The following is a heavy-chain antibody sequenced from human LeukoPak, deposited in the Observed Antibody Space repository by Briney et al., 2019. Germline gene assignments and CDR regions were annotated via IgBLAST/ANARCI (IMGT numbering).Heavy chain of an antibody. CDR3: AKHLTTGLYNWFDP. CDR2: IGAKGTST. V-gene: IGHV3-23*01. J-gene: IGHJ5*02. Sequence: GGSLGLSCAASGFTFSSYAMSWVGQAPGKGLEWVSAIGAKGTSTYYADSVKGRFTISRDNSKNTLYLQMNSLTAEDTAVYYCAKHLTTGLYNWFDPWGQGSLVTVSS. D-gene: IGHD4-17*01. CDR1: GFTFSSYA.